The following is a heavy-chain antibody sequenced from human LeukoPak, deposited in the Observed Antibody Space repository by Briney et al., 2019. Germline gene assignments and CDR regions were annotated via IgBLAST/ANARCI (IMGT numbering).Heavy chain of an antibody. CDR2: IDAVGSST. J-gene: IGHJ4*02. Sequence: GGSLRLSCAASGFTLSRYWMHWVRQAPGKGLVWVARIDAVGSSTTYAYSVRGRLTISRDNAKSTLYLQMNSLRAEDTAVYYCIRDYSTDGARWGQGTLVTVSS. D-gene: IGHD2/OR15-2a*01. CDR1: GFTLSRYW. V-gene: IGHV3-74*01. CDR3: IRDYSTDGAR.